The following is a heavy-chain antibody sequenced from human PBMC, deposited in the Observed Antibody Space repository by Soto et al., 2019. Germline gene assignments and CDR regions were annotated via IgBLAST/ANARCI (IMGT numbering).Heavy chain of an antibody. CDR3: ASPGSGYKDAFDI. V-gene: IGHV3-23*01. Sequence: GGSLRLSCAASGFTFSSYAMSWVRQAPGKGLEWXSAIXXXGXSXXXAXXXXGRFTISRDNSKNTLYLQMNSLRAEDTAVYYCASPGSGYKDAFDIWGQGTMVTVSS. CDR1: GFTFSSYA. D-gene: IGHD3-22*01. CDR2: IXXXGXSX. J-gene: IGHJ3*02.